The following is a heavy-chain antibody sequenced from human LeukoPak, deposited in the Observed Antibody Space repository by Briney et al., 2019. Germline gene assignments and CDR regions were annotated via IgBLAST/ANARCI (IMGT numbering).Heavy chain of an antibody. Sequence: GASVKVSCKASGYTFTSYGISWVRQAPGQGLEWMGWISAYNGNTNYAQKLQGRVTMTTDTSTSTAYMELSSLRSEDTAVYYCARVLVVPAAILSYWYWFDPWGQGTLVTVSS. J-gene: IGHJ5*02. CDR2: ISAYNGNT. D-gene: IGHD2-2*02. CDR1: GYTFTSYG. CDR3: ARVLVVPAAILSYWYWFDP. V-gene: IGHV1-18*01.